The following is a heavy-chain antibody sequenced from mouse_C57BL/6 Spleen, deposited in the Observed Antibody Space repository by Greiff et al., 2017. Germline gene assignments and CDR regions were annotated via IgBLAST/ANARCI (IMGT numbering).Heavy chain of an antibody. CDR2: IHPNSGST. CDR3: AIRRGYGSYAMDY. J-gene: IGHJ4*01. V-gene: IGHV1-64*01. CDR1: GYTFTSYW. D-gene: IGHD1-1*02. Sequence: QVQLQQPGAELVKPGASVKLSCKASGYTFTSYWMHWVKQRPGQGLEWIGMIHPNSGSTNYNEKFKSKATVTVDKSSSTAYMQLSSLTSEDSAVYYCAIRRGYGSYAMDYWGQGTSVTVSS.